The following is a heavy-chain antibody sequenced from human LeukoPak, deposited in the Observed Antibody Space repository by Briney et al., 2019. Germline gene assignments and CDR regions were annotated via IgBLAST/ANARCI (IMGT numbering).Heavy chain of an antibody. J-gene: IGHJ4*02. V-gene: IGHV1-2*02. D-gene: IGHD5-24*01. CDR2: INPNSGGT. Sequence: ASVKVSCKASGYTFTGYYMHWVRQALGQGLEWMGWINPNSGGTNYAQKFQGRVTMTRDTSISTAYMELSRLRSDDTAVYYCAREAAEMATTHFDYWGQGTLVTVSS. CDR1: GYTFTGYY. CDR3: AREAAEMATTHFDY.